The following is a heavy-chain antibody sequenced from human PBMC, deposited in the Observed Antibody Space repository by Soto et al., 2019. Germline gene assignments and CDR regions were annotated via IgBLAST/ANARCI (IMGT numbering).Heavy chain of an antibody. D-gene: IGHD1-1*01. CDR3: ARGGGTILAPLP. CDR2: INPNSGAT. CDR1: GYTFTGYF. J-gene: IGHJ5*02. Sequence: ASVKVSCKASGYTFTGYFMHWVRQAPGQGLEWMGWINPNSGATKYAQKFQGRVTLSRDTSIRTAYMELTGLRSDDTAVYYCARGGGTILAPLPWGQGTQVTVSS. V-gene: IGHV1-2*02.